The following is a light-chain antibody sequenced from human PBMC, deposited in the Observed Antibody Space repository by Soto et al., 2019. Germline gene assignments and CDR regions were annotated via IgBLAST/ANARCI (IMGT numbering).Light chain of an antibody. V-gene: IGKV3-11*01. CDR1: QSVSSY. CDR3: QQRSKWPLT. CDR2: DAS. Sequence: EIVLTQSLATLSLSPGERATLSCRASQSVSSYLVWYQQKPGQAPRLLIYDASNRATGIPARFSGSGSGTDFTLTISSLEPEDFAVYYCQQRSKWPLTFGGGTKVEIK. J-gene: IGKJ4*01.